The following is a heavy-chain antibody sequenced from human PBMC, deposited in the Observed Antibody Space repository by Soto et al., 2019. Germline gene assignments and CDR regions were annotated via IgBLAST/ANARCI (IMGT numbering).Heavy chain of an antibody. CDR2: ISGSGGST. CDR3: AKDIVVVPAASPFDY. CDR1: GFTFSSYA. Sequence: AGGSLRLSCAASGFTFSSYAMSWVRQAPGKGLEWVSAISGSGGSTYYADSVKGRFTISRDNSKNTLYLQMNSLRAEDTAVYYCAKDIVVVPAASPFDYWGQGTLVTVSS. V-gene: IGHV3-23*01. J-gene: IGHJ4*02. D-gene: IGHD2-2*01.